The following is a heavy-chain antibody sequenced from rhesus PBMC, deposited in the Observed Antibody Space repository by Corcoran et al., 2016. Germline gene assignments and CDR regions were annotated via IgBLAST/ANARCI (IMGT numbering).Heavy chain of an antibody. D-gene: IGHD3-34*01. V-gene: IGHV4-169*02. CDR1: GGSISSSY. CDR2: IYGSGSST. Sequence: QLQLQESGPGLVKPSETLSVTCAVPGGSISSSYWSWIRQAPGKGLEWIGYIYGSGSSTNHNPSLKSRVTLSVDTSKSQLSLKLSSVTTADTAVYYCARDTQDWGDYSLRCWGEGVLVTVSS. J-gene: IGHJ4*01. CDR3: ARDTQDWGDYSLRC.